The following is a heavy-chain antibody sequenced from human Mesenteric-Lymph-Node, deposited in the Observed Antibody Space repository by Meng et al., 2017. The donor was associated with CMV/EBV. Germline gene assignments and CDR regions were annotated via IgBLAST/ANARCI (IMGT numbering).Heavy chain of an antibody. D-gene: IGHD3-10*01. V-gene: IGHV2-5*02. Sequence: SLSTSEVGVGWIRQPPGKALEWLALIYWDDDKRYSPSLKSRLTITKDTSKNQVVLTMTNMDPVDTATYYCAHLITMLRGIAKGDFDYWGQGTLVTVSS. CDR3: AHLITMLRGIAKGDFDY. J-gene: IGHJ4*02. CDR2: IYWDDDK. CDR1: SLSTSEVG.